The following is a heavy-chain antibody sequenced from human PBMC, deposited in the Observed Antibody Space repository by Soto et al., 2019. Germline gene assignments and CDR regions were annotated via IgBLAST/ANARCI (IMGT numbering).Heavy chain of an antibody. V-gene: IGHV4-34*01. J-gene: IGHJ6*02. Sequence: QVQLQQWGAGLLKPSETLSLLCAVYGGSFSGYYWSWIRQPPGKGLERLGEINHRGSSNYNTSLKGRVTMSGETSKNHFSLKLNSVTAADTAVFDCARGSRMRIPAGSGRDYYNPGLEVWGQGTAVTVSS. CDR3: ARGSRMRIPAGSGRDYYNPGLEV. CDR2: INHRGSS. D-gene: IGHD6-25*01. CDR1: GGSFSGYY.